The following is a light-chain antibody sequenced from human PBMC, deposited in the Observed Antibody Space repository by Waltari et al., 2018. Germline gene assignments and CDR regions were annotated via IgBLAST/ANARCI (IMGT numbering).Light chain of an antibody. J-gene: IGKJ1*01. CDR1: QSVSRT. Sequence: EIVLTQSPGTLSLSPGERATLSCRASQSVSRTLAWDQEKPGQAPRLLIYDASSRATGIADRFSGSGSGTDFSLTISRLEPEDFAVYYCQKYGSLPATFGQGTKVEIK. CDR2: DAS. CDR3: QKYGSLPAT. V-gene: IGKV3-20*01.